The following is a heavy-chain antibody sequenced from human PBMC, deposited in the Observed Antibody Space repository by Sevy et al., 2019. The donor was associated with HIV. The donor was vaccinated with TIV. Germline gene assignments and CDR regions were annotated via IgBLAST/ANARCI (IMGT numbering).Heavy chain of an antibody. J-gene: IGHJ4*02. CDR2: ISWNSGSI. V-gene: IGHV3-9*01. D-gene: IGHD3-9*01. CDR3: AKDLPDYDILTGYPGAFDY. CDR1: GFTFDDYA. Sequence: GGCLRLSCAASGFTFDDYAMHWVRQAPGKGLEWVSGISWNSGSIGYADSVKGRFTISRDNAKNSLYLQMNSLRAEDTALYYCAKDLPDYDILTGYPGAFDYWGQGTLVTVSS.